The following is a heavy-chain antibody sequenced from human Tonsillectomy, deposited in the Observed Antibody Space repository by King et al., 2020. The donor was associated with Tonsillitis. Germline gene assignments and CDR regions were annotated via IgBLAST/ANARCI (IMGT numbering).Heavy chain of an antibody. CDR1: GYTFTGYY. CDR3: ARVSDGGNDY. J-gene: IGHJ4*02. CDR2: XXXXGXAX. Sequence: QLVQSGAEVKKPGASVRVSCKASGYTFTGYYMHWVRXXPGQGLXXMXXXXXXGXAXXYAXXFQXRVTMTRDTXXSTAYMELSRLRSDDTAVYYCARVSDGGNDYWGQGTLVTVSS. D-gene: IGHD4-23*01. V-gene: IGHV1-2*02.